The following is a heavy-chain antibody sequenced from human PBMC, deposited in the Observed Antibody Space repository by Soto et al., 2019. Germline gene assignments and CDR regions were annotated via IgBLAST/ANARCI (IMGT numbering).Heavy chain of an antibody. CDR3: ARYRREAVAGYTLDN. D-gene: IGHD6-13*01. CDR2: VYNSGST. Sequence: SETLSLTCTVSGGSISSNYWTWIRQPPGKGLEWIGYVYNSGSTNYNPSLKSRVTISEDTSKSQFSLKVNSMTAADTAVYYCARYRREAVAGYTLDNWGQGILVTVS. V-gene: IGHV4-59*01. CDR1: GGSISSNY. J-gene: IGHJ4*02.